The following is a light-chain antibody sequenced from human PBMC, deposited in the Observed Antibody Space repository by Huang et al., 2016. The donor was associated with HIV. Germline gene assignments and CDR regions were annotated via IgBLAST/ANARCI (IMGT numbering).Light chain of an antibody. CDR1: RSVSSN. CDR2: GSS. J-gene: IGKJ4*01. CDR3: QQYNNWLLS. V-gene: IGKV3-15*01. Sequence: IVMTQSPATLSVSPGERVTVTCSANRSVSSNLAWYQQRPGQAPRLLIYGSSTRAPGIPARFSGSGSGTDFSLTISSLQSEDFALYYCQQYNNWLLSFGGGTRVDIE.